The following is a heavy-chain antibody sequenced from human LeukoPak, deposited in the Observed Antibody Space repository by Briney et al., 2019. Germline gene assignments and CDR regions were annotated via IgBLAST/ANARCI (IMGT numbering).Heavy chain of an antibody. CDR2: IYPDDSDT. CDR3: AREYYYDSSGYDAFDL. D-gene: IGHD3-22*01. Sequence: GESLKISCQGSGYSFTSYWIGWVRQMPGKGLEWMGIIYPDDSDTRYSPSFQGQVTISADKSIRTAYLQWSSLKASDTAMYYCAREYYYDSSGYDAFDLWGQGTMVTVSS. CDR1: GYSFTSYW. J-gene: IGHJ3*01. V-gene: IGHV5-51*01.